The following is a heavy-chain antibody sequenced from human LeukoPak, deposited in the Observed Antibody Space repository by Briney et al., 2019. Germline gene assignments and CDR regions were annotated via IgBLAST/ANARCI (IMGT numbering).Heavy chain of an antibody. V-gene: IGHV1-2*02. J-gene: IGHJ3*02. D-gene: IGHD3-22*01. CDR2: INPNSGGT. CDR1: GYTFTGYY. Sequence: ASVKVSCKASGYTFTGYYMHWVRQAPGQGLEWMGWINPNSGGTNYAQKFQGRVTMTRDTSISAAYMGLSRLRSDDTAVYYCARGGFDSSGNLNAFDIWGQGTMVTVSS. CDR3: ARGGFDSSGNLNAFDI.